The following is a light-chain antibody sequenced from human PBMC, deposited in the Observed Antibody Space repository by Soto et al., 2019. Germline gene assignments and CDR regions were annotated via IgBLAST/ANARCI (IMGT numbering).Light chain of an antibody. CDR1: SSNIGAGYD. V-gene: IGLV1-40*01. CDR3: QSYDSSLSLVV. J-gene: IGLJ2*01. Sequence: QSVLTQPPSVSGAPGQRVTISCTGSSSNIGAGYDVHWYQQLPGTAPKLLIYGNSNRPSGVPDRFSGSKSGTSASLDITGLQAEDEADYYCQSYDSSLSLVVFGGGTKLTVL. CDR2: GNS.